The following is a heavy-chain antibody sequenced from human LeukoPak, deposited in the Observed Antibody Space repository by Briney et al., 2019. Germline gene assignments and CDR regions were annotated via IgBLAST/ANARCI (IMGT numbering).Heavy chain of an antibody. CDR3: ARHDNGSMVRGVIPADALDI. D-gene: IGHD3-10*01. CDR2: IYPGDSDT. CDR1: GYSFTSYW. V-gene: IGHV5-51*01. J-gene: IGHJ3*02. Sequence: GESLKISCKGSGYSFTSYWIGWVRQMPGKGLEWMGIIYPGDSDTRYSPSFQGQVTISADKSISTAYLQWSSLKASDTAMYYCARHDNGSMVRGVIPADALDIWGQGTMVTVSS.